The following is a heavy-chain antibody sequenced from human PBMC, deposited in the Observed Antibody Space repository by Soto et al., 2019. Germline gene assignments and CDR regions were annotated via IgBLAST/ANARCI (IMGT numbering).Heavy chain of an antibody. CDR3: TSFDSNGYYPQNHY. Sequence: QVILAQSGAEVKKPGSSVKVSCKVSGGPFSSFSINWVRQAPGQRFEWMGGIIPILGTANFTQKFQDRVTFTADESTATAYMTLSSLTSEDTAFYYCTSFDSNGYYPQNHYWGPGTQVTVSS. CDR2: IIPILGTA. CDR1: GGPFSSFS. J-gene: IGHJ4*02. V-gene: IGHV1-69*01. D-gene: IGHD3-22*01.